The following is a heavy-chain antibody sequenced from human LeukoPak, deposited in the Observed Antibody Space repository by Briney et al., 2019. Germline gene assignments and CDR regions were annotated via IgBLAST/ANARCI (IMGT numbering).Heavy chain of an antibody. V-gene: IGHV3-23*01. D-gene: IGHD1-26*01. CDR1: GFTFSSYT. CDR3: AIGSGSYYGAQFDY. CDR2: ISDSGGST. Sequence: GGSLRLSCAASGFTFSSYTMHWVRQAPGKGLEWVSAISDSGGSTYYADSVKGRFTISRDNSKNTLYLQMNSLRAEDTAVYYCAIGSGSYYGAQFDYWGQGTLVTVSS. J-gene: IGHJ4*02.